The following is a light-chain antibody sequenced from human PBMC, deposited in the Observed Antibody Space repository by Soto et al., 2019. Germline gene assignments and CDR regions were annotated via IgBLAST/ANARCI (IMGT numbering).Light chain of an antibody. CDR3: LLCYSSARPAV. CDR2: YTS. J-gene: IGLJ2*01. V-gene: IGLV7-46*01. Sequence: QAVVTQEPSLTVSPGGTVTLTCGSSTGAVTSGHYPHWFQQKPGQAPRTLIYYTSNKHSWTPARFSAPLLGGKDALTHSGAAPHDEDEDYCLLCYSSARPAVFGGGTKLTVL. CDR1: TGAVTSGHY.